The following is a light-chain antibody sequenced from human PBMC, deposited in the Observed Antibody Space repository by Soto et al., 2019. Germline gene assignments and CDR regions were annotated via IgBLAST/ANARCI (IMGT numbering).Light chain of an antibody. Sequence: QSALTQPASGSGSPGQSITISFTGTSSDVGGYNYVSWYQQHPGKAPKLMIYDVSNRPSGVSNRFSGSKSGNTASLTISGLQAEDEADYDCSSYTSSSTLDVFGTGTKLTVL. J-gene: IGLJ1*01. CDR1: SSDVGGYNY. CDR2: DVS. V-gene: IGLV2-14*01. CDR3: SSYTSSSTLDV.